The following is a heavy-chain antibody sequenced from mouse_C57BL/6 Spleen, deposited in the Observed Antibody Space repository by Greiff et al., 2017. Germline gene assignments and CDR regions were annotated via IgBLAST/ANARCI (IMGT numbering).Heavy chain of an antibody. CDR1: GYTFTSYW. J-gene: IGHJ1*03. CDR2: IDPSDSET. D-gene: IGHD1-1*01. CDR3: ARGDYYGSRYWYFDV. Sequence: VQLQQSGAELVRPGSSVKLSCKASGYTFTSYWMHWVKQRPIQGLEWIGNIDPSDSETHYNQKFKDKATLTVDKSSSTAYMQLSSLTSEDSAVYYCARGDYYGSRYWYFDVWGTGTTVTVSS. V-gene: IGHV1-52*01.